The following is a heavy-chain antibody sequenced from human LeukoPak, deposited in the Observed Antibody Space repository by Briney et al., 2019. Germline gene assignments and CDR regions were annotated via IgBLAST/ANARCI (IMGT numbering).Heavy chain of an antibody. CDR1: GGSLNSYY. Sequence: SETLSLTCTVSGGSLNSYYWSWIRQPPGKGLEWIGYIYYSGSINYNPSLKSRVTISVDTSKNQFSLKLSSVTAADTAVYYCARGDLSRGYYDFWSGYYRYYYYYYMDVWGKGTTVTVSS. V-gene: IGHV4-59*01. CDR3: ARGDLSRGYYDFWSGYYRYYYYYYMDV. J-gene: IGHJ6*03. D-gene: IGHD3-3*01. CDR2: IYYSGSI.